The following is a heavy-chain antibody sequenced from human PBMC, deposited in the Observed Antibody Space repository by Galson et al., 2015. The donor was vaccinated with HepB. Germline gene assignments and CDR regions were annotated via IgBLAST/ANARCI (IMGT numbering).Heavy chain of an antibody. J-gene: IGHJ6*02. CDR2: IGGSGGHT. V-gene: IGHV3-23*01. CDR1: GFTFTRYA. Sequence: SLRLSCAGSGFTFTRYALNWVRQAPGKGLEWASSIGGSGGHTYYADSVRGRFTISRDNSKNTLYLKVSSLRVEDTAVYYCAKDRLMLASYYFYYGMDVWGQGTTVIVSS. D-gene: IGHD3-16*01. CDR3: AKDRLMLASYYFYYGMDV.